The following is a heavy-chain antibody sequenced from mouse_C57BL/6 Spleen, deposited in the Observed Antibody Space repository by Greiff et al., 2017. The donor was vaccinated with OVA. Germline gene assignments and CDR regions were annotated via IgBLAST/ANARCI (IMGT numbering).Heavy chain of an antibody. CDR3: ARGADAMDY. V-gene: IGHV1-61*01. J-gene: IGHJ4*01. CDR2: IYPSDSET. Sequence: VQLQQPGAELVRPGSSVKLSCKASGYTFTSYWMDWVKQRPGQGLEWIGNIYPSDSETHYNQKFKDKATLTVDKSSSTAYMQLSSLTSEDSAVYYCARGADAMDYWGQGTSVTVSS. CDR1: GYTFTSYW. D-gene: IGHD3-3*01.